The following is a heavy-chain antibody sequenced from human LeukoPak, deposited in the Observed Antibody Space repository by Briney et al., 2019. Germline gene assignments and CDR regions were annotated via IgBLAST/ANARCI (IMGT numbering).Heavy chain of an antibody. D-gene: IGHD6-19*01. V-gene: IGHV4-38-2*02. CDR1: GYSISGGYY. Sequence: SETLSLTCTASGYSISGGYYWGWIRQPPGKGLEWIGTIFQSVSTYYNPSLKSRVTTSVDTSKNQFSLKLSSVTAADTAVYYCARNNSNGIDFWSQGTLVTVSS. CDR2: IFQSVST. J-gene: IGHJ4*02. CDR3: ARNNSNGIDF.